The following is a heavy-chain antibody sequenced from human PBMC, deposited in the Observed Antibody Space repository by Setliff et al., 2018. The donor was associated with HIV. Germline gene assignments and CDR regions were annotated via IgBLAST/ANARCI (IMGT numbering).Heavy chain of an antibody. CDR2: IYHSGST. CDR1: GYSISSGFY. Sequence: ETLSLTCAVSGYSISSGFYWGWIRQPPGKGLEWIGSIYHSGSTYYNPSLRSRVTISVDTSKNQFSLKLSSVTAADMGVYYCARGRKKTLAVSGTRYFDFWGQGTLVTVSS. D-gene: IGHD6-19*01. V-gene: IGHV4-38-2*01. J-gene: IGHJ4*02. CDR3: ARGRKKTLAVSGTRYFDF.